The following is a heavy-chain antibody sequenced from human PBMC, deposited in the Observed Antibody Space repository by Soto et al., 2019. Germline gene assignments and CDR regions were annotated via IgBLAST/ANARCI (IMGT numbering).Heavy chain of an antibody. CDR3: AKGAVTTSLYYFDY. V-gene: IGHV3-30*18. J-gene: IGHJ4*02. D-gene: IGHD4-17*01. Sequence: QVQLVESGGGVVQPGRSLRLSCAASGFTFSTYGMHWVRQAPGKGLEWVAVISSDGSEKYYAGSVKGRVSISRDNSKSTLYLQMDSLRAEDTAVSYCAKGAVTTSLYYFDYWGQGTLVTVSS. CDR1: GFTFSTYG. CDR2: ISSDGSEK.